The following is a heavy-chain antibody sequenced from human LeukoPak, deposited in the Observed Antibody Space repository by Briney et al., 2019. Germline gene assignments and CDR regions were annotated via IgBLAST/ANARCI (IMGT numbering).Heavy chain of an antibody. CDR2: ISSSSTI. CDR1: GFTFSSYS. Sequence: HSGGSLRLSCAAFGFTFSSYSMNWGRQAPGKGLGWVSYISSSSTIYYADSVKGRFTISRDNAKNSLYLQMNSLRAEDTAVYYCARDVVLLWFGELDRWGQGTLVTVSS. J-gene: IGHJ4*02. D-gene: IGHD3-10*01. V-gene: IGHV3-48*01. CDR3: ARDVVLLWFGELDR.